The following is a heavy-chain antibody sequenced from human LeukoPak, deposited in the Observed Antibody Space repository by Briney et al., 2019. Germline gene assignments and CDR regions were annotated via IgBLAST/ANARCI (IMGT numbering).Heavy chain of an antibody. V-gene: IGHV3-15*01. Sequence: GGSLRLSWAASGFTFSNAWMSWVRQAPGEGLEWVGRIKSKTDGGITDYAAPVKGRFTISRDDSNNTLYLQINSLKTEDTAVYYCTTDAPTYYDYVWGSTWGQGTLVTVSS. J-gene: IGHJ5*02. D-gene: IGHD3-16*01. CDR3: TTDAPTYYDYVWGST. CDR2: IKSKTDGGIT. CDR1: GFTFSNAW.